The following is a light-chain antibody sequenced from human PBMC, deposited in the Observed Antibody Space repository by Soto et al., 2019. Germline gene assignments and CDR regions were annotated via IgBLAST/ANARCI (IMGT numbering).Light chain of an antibody. CDR2: GAS. CDR1: QSVRDN. Sequence: EIVMTHSPATLSVSPGERATLSCRAGQSVRDNLAWYQQKPGQAPRLLIYGASTRATGIPARFSGSGSGTEFTLTINSLQSEEFALYFCQQSNNWPYTFGQGTKLDIK. J-gene: IGKJ2*01. CDR3: QQSNNWPYT. V-gene: IGKV3-15*01.